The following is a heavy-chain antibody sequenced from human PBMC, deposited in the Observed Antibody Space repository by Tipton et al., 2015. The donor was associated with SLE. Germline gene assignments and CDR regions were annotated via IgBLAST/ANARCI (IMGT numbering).Heavy chain of an antibody. D-gene: IGHD1-26*01. J-gene: IGHJ4*02. Sequence: SLRLSCATYGFTFWSHDLGWVRQAPGKGLEWVSVTSESGAGKHYINSVRGRFTISRDISRDILYLQMNSLRGEDTARYYCILRPDNEGVGRGDWGQRILVTVSS. CDR2: TSESGAGK. CDR3: ILRPDNEGVGRGD. V-gene: IGHV3-23*01. CDR1: GFTFWSHD.